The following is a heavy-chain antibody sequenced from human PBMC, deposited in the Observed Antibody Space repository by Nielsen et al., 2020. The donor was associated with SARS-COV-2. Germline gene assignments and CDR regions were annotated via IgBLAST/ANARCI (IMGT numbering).Heavy chain of an antibody. CDR3: ARLISGDFPYYFDY. CDR2: INHSGST. J-gene: IGHJ4*02. D-gene: IGHD6-19*01. Sequence: SETLSPTCAVYGGSFSDYYWSWIRQPPGKGLEWIGEINHSGSTNYNPSLKSRVTISVDTSNNQFSLNLTSVTAADTAVYYCARLISGDFPYYFDYWGQGSLVTVSS. V-gene: IGHV4-34*01. CDR1: GGSFSDYY.